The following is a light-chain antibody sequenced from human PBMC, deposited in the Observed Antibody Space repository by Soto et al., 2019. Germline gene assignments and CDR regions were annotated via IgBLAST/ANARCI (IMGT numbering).Light chain of an antibody. V-gene: IGLV1-51*02. CDR1: SPKIENNY. CDR3: ATRDSCVSGGV. CDR2: EDN. Sequence: QSVLPQPPSVSAPAGQKVTISCSGSSPKIENNYVSWYRQLPGTAPKLLIYEDNKRPSGFPDRFSGSKSGTSATLGITGLEYGHEADYYCATRDSCVSGGVLGTGTKVTAL. J-gene: IGLJ1*01.